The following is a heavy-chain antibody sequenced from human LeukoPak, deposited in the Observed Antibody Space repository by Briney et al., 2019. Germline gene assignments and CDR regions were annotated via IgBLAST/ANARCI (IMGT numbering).Heavy chain of an antibody. Sequence: GGSLRLSCAASGFTFSSYSMNWVRQAPGKGLEWVSSISSSSSYIYYADSVKGRFTISRDNAKSSLYLQMNSLRAEDTAVYYCAKILAQNYYYYMDVWGKGTTVTVSS. V-gene: IGHV3-21*01. CDR2: ISSSSSYI. J-gene: IGHJ6*03. CDR1: GFTFSSYS. CDR3: AKILAQNYYYYMDV.